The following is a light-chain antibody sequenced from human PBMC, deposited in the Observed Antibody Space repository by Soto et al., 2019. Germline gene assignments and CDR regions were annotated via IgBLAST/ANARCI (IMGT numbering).Light chain of an antibody. Sequence: QSVLTQPPSASGTPEQRVTISCSGSSSSIGGNTVNWYQQLPGTAPKLLIFSNNQRPSGVPDRFSGSKSGTSASLAISGLQSEDESDYYCAAWDDYLNAWVFGGGTKLTVL. CDR3: AAWDDYLNAWV. V-gene: IGLV1-44*01. CDR1: SSSIGGNT. CDR2: SNN. J-gene: IGLJ3*02.